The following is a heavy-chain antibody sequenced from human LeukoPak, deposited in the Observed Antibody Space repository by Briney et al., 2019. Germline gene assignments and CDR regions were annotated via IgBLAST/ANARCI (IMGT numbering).Heavy chain of an antibody. V-gene: IGHV3-7*03. CDR2: IKEDGSVK. Sequence: PGGSLRLSCEASGFTFSRDWMTWVRQAPGKGLEWVANIKEDGSVKHYLDSVRGRFTVSRDNAKSSMYLQMNSLRAEDTAMYYCAGYNDIPIGDSLDIWGQGTKVTVSS. CDR3: AGYNDIPIGDSLDI. J-gene: IGHJ3*02. CDR1: GFTFSRDW. D-gene: IGHD3-16*01.